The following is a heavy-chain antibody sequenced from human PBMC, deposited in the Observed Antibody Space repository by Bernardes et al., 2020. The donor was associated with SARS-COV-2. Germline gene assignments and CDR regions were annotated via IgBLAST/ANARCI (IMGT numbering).Heavy chain of an antibody. J-gene: IGHJ6*02. D-gene: IGHD2-21*02. V-gene: IGHV4-39*01. CDR3: AGSSCGIDCYIGGLRSWDYGMDV. Sequence: SETLSLTCTVSGGSIRSSNYYWGWLLQAPGKGLEWIGSIYSSGTTYYNPSLQGRVTESVDTTENQFSLRLSFVTAADTAVYYCAGSSCGIDCYIGGLRSWDYGMDVWGQGTTVTVSS. CDR2: IYSSGTT. CDR1: GGSIRSSNYY.